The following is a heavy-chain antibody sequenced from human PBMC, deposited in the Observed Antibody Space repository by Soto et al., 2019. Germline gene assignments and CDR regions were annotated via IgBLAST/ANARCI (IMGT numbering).Heavy chain of an antibody. D-gene: IGHD1-26*01. J-gene: IGHJ6*02. Sequence: QVQLVQSGAEVKKSGASVKVSCKPSGYSFSDYFIQWVRQAPGQGLEWVAWINPKTAATNYAKKFKGRVSLTWDTSSTKAYMERTRLRPDDTAVYYCARIKWGLNYYNGMDVWGQGTTVIVSS. V-gene: IGHV1-2*02. CDR2: INPKTAAT. CDR3: ARIKWGLNYYNGMDV. CDR1: GYSFSDYF.